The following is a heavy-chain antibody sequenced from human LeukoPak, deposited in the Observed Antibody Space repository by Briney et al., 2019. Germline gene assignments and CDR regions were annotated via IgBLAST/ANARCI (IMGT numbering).Heavy chain of an antibody. J-gene: IGHJ4*02. CDR2: ISYSGGT. D-gene: IGHD5-24*01. V-gene: IGHV4-59*01. Sequence: SETLSLTCTVCGGSITNYYWSWIRQPPGKGLEWIGYISYSGGTNYNTTLKSRVTISVDTSKNQFTLNLSSVTAADSAVYFCTRDRRDGYNYVALWGQGILVTVSS. CDR3: TRDRRDGYNYVAL. CDR1: GGSITNYY.